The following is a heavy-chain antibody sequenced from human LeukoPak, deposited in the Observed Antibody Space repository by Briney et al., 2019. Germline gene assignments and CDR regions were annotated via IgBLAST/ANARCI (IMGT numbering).Heavy chain of an antibody. Sequence: SETLSLTCAVYGGSFSCYYWSWLRQPPGKGLEWIGEINHSGSTNYNPPLKSRVTISVDTSKNQFSLKLSSVTAADTAVYYCARLRRVLVSEFAYWGQGTLVTVSS. CDR3: ARLRRVLVSEFAY. CDR2: INHSGST. D-gene: IGHD2-2*01. J-gene: IGHJ4*02. CDR1: GGSFSCYY. V-gene: IGHV4-34*01.